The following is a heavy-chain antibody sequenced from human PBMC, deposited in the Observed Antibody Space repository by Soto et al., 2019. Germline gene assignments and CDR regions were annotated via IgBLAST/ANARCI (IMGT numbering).Heavy chain of an antibody. CDR1: AGSISPYY. Sequence: QVQLQESGPGLVKPSETLPLTCTVSAGSISPYYWNWIRQAPGKGLEWIGFISYTGSTKSNPSLKSRVTMSLDTSKNQISLKLSSVTAADTAVYYCARGWTSAVGMDVW. CDR3: ARGWTSAVGMDV. J-gene: IGHJ6*01. CDR2: ISYTGST. V-gene: IGHV4-59*01. D-gene: IGHD1-26*01.